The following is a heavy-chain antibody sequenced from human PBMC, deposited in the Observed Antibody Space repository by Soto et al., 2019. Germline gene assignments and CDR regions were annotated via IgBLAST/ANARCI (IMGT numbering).Heavy chain of an antibody. CDR3: ARIWGSHYYYYGMDV. J-gene: IGHJ6*02. CDR2: INHSGST. V-gene: IGHV4-34*01. D-gene: IGHD7-27*01. CDR1: GGSFSGYY. Sequence: SETLSLTCGVYGGSFSGYYWSWIRQTPGKGLEWIGEINHSGSTNYNPSLKSRVTISVDTSKNQFSLKLSSVTAADTAVYYCARIWGSHYYYYGMDVWGQGTTVTV.